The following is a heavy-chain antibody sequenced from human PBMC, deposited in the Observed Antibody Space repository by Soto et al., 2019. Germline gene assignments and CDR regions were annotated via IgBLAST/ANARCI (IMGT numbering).Heavy chain of an antibody. CDR1: GFTFSSYA. J-gene: IGHJ5*02. CDR2: ISGSGDST. D-gene: IGHD3-16*01. Sequence: EVQLLESGGGLVQPGGSLRLSCAASGFTFSSYAMSWVRQAPEKGLEWVSVISGSGDSTYYADSVKGRFTISRDNSKNTLYRQMTGLRAEHTAVYYCARRGSGGWFDPWGQGTLVSVSS. CDR3: ARRGSGGWFDP. V-gene: IGHV3-23*01.